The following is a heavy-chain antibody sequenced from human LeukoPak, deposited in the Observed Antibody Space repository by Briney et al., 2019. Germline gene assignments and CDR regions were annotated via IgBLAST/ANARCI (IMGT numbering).Heavy chain of an antibody. D-gene: IGHD6-6*01. CDR2: INHSGST. J-gene: IGHJ4*02. CDR3: ARGVAARRLDY. CDR1: GGSFSGYY. Sequence: SETLSLTCAVYGGSFSGYYWSWIRQPPGKGLEWIGEINHSGSTNYNPSLKSRATISVDTSKNQFSLKLSSVTAADTAVYYCARGVAARRLDYWGQGTLVTVSS. V-gene: IGHV4-34*01.